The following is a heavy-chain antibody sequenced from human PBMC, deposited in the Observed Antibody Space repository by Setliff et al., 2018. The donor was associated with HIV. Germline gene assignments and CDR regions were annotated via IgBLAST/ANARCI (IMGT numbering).Heavy chain of an antibody. CDR3: ARVLLRTNPLYGVASNWFDP. J-gene: IGHJ5*02. V-gene: IGHV3-7*03. CDR1: GFAFGDYT. D-gene: IGHD2-8*01. Sequence: GGSLRLSCTTSGFAFGDYTMSWVRQAPGKGLEWVANISPEGNKKYYVGSVKGRFTSSRDNAKSSLFLQMSGLRPEDTAVYYCARVLLRTNPLYGVASNWFDPWGQGTLVTVSS. CDR2: ISPEGNKK.